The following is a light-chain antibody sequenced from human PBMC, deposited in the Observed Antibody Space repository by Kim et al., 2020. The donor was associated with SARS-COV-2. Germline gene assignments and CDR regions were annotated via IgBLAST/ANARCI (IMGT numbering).Light chain of an antibody. CDR3: SSYTSSNTLV. CDR2: DVN. CDR1: SVDVGFYNY. V-gene: IGLV2-14*03. J-gene: IGLJ3*02. Sequence: QSSAISCAGTSVDVGFYNYFYWYQQHTGKAPKIMIYDVNTRPSGVSNRFSGSKSGDTASLTISGLQAEDEADYYCSSYTSSNTLVFGGGTQLTVL.